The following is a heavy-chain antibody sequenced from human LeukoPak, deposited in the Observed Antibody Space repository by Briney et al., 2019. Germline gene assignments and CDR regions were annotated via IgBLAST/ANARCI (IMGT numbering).Heavy chain of an antibody. CDR2: VYYTGNT. CDR1: GGSISSYY. V-gene: IGHV4-59*06. CDR3: ARGEAFDV. Sequence: PSETLSLTCTVSGGSISSYYWSWIRQPPGKGLEWIGYVYYTGNTFYSPSLKSRVTISVDTSKNQFSLKLTSVTAADTAVYYCARGEAFDVWGQGTMFVVSS. J-gene: IGHJ3*01.